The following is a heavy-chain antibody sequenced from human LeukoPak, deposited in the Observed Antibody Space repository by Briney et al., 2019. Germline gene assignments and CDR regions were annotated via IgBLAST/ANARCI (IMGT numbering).Heavy chain of an antibody. CDR2: ISSSGSTI. CDR1: GFTFSSYE. V-gene: IGHV3-48*03. CDR3: ARDHSAEQWLVALGDFDY. J-gene: IGHJ4*02. Sequence: GGSLRLSCAASGFTFSSYEMNWVRQAPGKGLEWVSYISSSGSTIYYADSVKGRFTISRDNAKNSLYLQMNSLRAEDTAVYYCARDHSAEQWLVALGDFDYWGQGTLVTVSS. D-gene: IGHD6-19*01.